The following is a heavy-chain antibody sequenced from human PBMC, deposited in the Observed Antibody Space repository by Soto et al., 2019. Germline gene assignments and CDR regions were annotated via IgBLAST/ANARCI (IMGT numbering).Heavy chain of an antibody. CDR2: IPYDGTKK. CDR1: GFTFSDYG. CDR3: AKDLSVIATVNYFDS. J-gene: IGHJ4*02. D-gene: IGHD4-17*01. V-gene: IGHV3-30*18. Sequence: QVQLVESGGGEVQPGRSLRLSCTASGFTFSDYGMHWVRQAPGKGLEWVAVIPYDGTKKYYADSVKGRFTISRDNSKNTLYLQMNSLRAEDTAVYYCAKDLSVIATVNYFDSWGQGTLVTVSS.